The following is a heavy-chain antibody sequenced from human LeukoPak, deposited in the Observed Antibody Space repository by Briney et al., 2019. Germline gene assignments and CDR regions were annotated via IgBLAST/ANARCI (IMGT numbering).Heavy chain of an antibody. V-gene: IGHV1-69-2*01. Sequence: ASVKVSCKVSGYTFTDYYMHWVQQAPGKGLEWMGLVDPEDGETIYAEKFQGRVTITADTSTDTAYMELSSLRSEDTAVYYCATANYDSSGYSGYWGQGTLVTVSS. CDR1: GYTFTDYY. CDR2: VDPEDGET. CDR3: ATANYDSSGYSGY. D-gene: IGHD3-22*01. J-gene: IGHJ4*02.